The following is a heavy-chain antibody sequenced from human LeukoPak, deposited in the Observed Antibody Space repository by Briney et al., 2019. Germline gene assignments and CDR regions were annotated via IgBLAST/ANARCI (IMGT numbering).Heavy chain of an antibody. Sequence: ASVKVSCKASGYTFTSYGISWVRQAPGQGLEWMGWISAYNGNTHYAQKLQGRVTMTTDTSTSTVYMELRSLRSDDTAVYYCARDLHRVVVRGVPHYYYYMDVWGKGTTVTISS. V-gene: IGHV1-18*01. D-gene: IGHD3-10*01. CDR2: ISAYNGNT. CDR3: ARDLHRVVVRGVPHYYYYMDV. CDR1: GYTFTSYG. J-gene: IGHJ6*03.